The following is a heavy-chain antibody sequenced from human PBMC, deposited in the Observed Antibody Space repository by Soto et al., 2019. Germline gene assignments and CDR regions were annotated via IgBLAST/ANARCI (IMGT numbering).Heavy chain of an antibody. V-gene: IGHV1-46*01. J-gene: IGHJ4*02. Sequence: ASVKVSCKASGYTFTYNFMHWVRQAPGQGLEWMGIINPSGGTTRAAQKFQGRVTMTRDTSTSTVYMELSSLRSEDTAVYYCARGPHIAVDHYKKYYFDYWGQGTLVTVSS. CDR3: ARGPHIAVDHYKKYYFDY. D-gene: IGHD2-15*01. CDR2: INPSGGTT. CDR1: GYTFTYNF.